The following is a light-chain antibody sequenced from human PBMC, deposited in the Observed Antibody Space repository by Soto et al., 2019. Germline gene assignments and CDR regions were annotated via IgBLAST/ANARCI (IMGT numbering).Light chain of an antibody. Sequence: QSALTQPPSVSGSPGQSVTISCTGTSSDVGSYNRVSWYQQPPGTAPKRIIYEVSNRPSGVPDRFSGSKSGNTSSLTISGLQAEDEAEYYCSLYTSSSTVFGGGTKLTVL. CDR1: SSDVGSYNR. J-gene: IGLJ2*01. V-gene: IGLV2-18*01. CDR2: EVS. CDR3: SLYTSSSTV.